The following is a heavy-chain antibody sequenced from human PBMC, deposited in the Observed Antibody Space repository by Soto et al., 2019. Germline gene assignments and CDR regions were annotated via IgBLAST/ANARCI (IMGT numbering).Heavy chain of an antibody. CDR1: GGSISSYY. J-gene: IGHJ6*03. V-gene: IGHV4-59*08. Sequence: TSETLSLTCTVSGGSISSYYWSWIRQPPGKGLEWIGYIYYSGSTNYNPSLKSRVTISVDTSKNQFSLKLSSVTAADTAVYYCARLWTAAPNYYYYYHMDVWGKGTTVTVSS. CDR2: IYYSGST. D-gene: IGHD2-2*01. CDR3: ARLWTAAPNYYYYYHMDV.